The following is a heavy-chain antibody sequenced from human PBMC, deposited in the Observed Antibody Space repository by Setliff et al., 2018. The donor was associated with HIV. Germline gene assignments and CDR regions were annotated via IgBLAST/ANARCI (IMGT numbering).Heavy chain of an antibody. CDR2: IYYSGRI. Sequence: SETLSLTCTVSGGSISSGDYYWSWIRQSPGKGLEWIGHIYYSGRIYYNPSLKSRVTISVDTSRTQLSLKLSSVTAADTAVYYCARDGRDGSGYRTFDYWGRGTLVTVSS. CDR1: GGSISSGDYY. J-gene: IGHJ4*02. CDR3: ARDGRDGSGYRTFDY. V-gene: IGHV4-30-4*01. D-gene: IGHD3-22*01.